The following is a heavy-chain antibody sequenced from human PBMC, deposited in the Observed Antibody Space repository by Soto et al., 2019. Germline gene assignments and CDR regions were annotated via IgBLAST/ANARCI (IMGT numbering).Heavy chain of an antibody. CDR3: TKHTKGSGLYGYYGMDA. D-gene: IGHD6-19*01. Sequence: EVQVLESGGGLVQPGGSLRLSCAASGFTFSTSAMSWVRQAPGKGLAWVSGISGSGSSAYYADSVQGRFTISRDNSKNTLYLQMNSLRAEDTAVYYCTKHTKGSGLYGYYGMDAWGQGTTVTVSS. V-gene: IGHV3-23*01. CDR2: ISGSGSSA. CDR1: GFTFSTSA. J-gene: IGHJ6*02.